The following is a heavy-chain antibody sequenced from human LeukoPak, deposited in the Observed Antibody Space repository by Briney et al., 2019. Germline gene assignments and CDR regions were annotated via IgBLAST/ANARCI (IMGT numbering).Heavy chain of an antibody. J-gene: IGHJ4*02. CDR3: ASYVVVVAATGY. D-gene: IGHD2-15*01. CDR2: IYYGGST. Sequence: PSETLSLTCTVSGGSISSSSYYWGWLRQPPGKGLEWIVSIYYGGSTYYKPPLKSRVTISVDTSKNQFSLKLSSVTAADTAVYYCASYVVVVAATGYWGQGTLVTVSS. CDR1: GGSISSSSYY. V-gene: IGHV4-39*01.